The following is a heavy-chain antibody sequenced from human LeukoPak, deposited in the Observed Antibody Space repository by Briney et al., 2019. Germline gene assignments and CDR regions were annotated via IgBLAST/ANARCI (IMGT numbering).Heavy chain of an antibody. V-gene: IGHV3-48*01. CDR1: GFTFSSYS. CDR3: ARLGYSNSEVVPGASGFQH. Sequence: GGSLRLSCAASGFTFSSYSMNWVRQAPGKGLEWVSYISSSSSTIYYADSVKGRFTISRDNAKNSLYLQMNSLRVEDTAVYYCARLGYSNSEVVPGASGFQHWGQGTLVTVSS. CDR2: ISSSSSTI. J-gene: IGHJ1*01. D-gene: IGHD2-2*01.